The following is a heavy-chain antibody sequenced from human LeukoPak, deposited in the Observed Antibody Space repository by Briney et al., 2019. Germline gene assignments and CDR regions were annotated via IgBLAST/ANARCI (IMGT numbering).Heavy chain of an antibody. V-gene: IGHV3-11*01. CDR1: GFTFSDYY. J-gene: IGHJ3*02. CDR3: TSDGVRQGAFDI. CDR2: ISSSGSTI. D-gene: IGHD3-3*01. Sequence: PGGSLGLSCAASGFTFSDYYMSWIRQAPGKGLERVSYISSSGSTIYYADSVKGRFTISRDNAKNSLYLQMNSLRAEDTAVYYCTSDGVRQGAFDIWGQGTMVTVSS.